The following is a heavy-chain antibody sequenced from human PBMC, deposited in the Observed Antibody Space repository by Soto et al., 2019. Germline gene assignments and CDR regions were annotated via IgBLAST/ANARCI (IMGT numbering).Heavy chain of an antibody. D-gene: IGHD6-13*01. CDR3: AKIPHSSSWYLDAFDI. V-gene: IGHV3-23*01. CDR1: GFTFSSYA. Sequence: EVQLLESGGGLVQPGGSLRLSCAASGFTFSSYAMSWVRQAPGKGLEWVSAISGSGGSTYYADSVKDRFTISRDNSKNTLYLQMTSLRAEDTAVYYCAKIPHSSSWYLDAFDIWGQGTMVTVSS. CDR2: ISGSGGST. J-gene: IGHJ3*02.